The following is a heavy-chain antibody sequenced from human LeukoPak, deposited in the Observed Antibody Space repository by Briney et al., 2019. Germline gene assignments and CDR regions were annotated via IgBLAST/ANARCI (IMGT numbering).Heavy chain of an antibody. J-gene: IGHJ4*02. V-gene: IGHV3-23*01. D-gene: IGHD1-26*01. CDR2: ISGSGGST. CDR1: GFTFSSYA. Sequence: TGGSLRLSCAASGFTFSSYAMSWVRQAPGKGLEWVSAISGSGGSTYYADSVKGRFTISRDNSKDTPYLQMNSLRAEDTAVYYCAKSSRSYFRRGHYFDYWGQGTLVTVSS. CDR3: AKSSRSYFRRGHYFDY.